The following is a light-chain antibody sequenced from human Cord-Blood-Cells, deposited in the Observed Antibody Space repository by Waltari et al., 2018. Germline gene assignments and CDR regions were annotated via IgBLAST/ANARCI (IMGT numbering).Light chain of an antibody. Sequence: QSALTQPASVSGSPGQSITISCTGTSSDVGGYNYVSWYQQHPGKTPKLMIYYVSKRRSGGSNRFSGSKSGNTASLTISGLQAEDEADYYCSSYTSSSTFYVFGTGTKVTVL. CDR1: SSDVGGYNY. CDR2: YVS. J-gene: IGLJ1*01. V-gene: IGLV2-14*01. CDR3: SSYTSSSTFYV.